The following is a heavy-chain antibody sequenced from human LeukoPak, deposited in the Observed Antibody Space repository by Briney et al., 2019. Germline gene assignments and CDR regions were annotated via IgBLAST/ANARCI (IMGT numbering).Heavy chain of an antibody. V-gene: IGHV3-23*01. D-gene: IGHD1-26*01. J-gene: IGHJ4*02. Sequence: GGTLRLSCAAYGFTFSNHGMDWVRQAPGKGLEWVSGISPSGDITYYADSVKGRFTISRDNSKNTLYLQMNSLRAEDTALYFCAQWSRYFDYWGQGTLVTVSS. CDR3: AQWSRYFDY. CDR1: GFTFSNHG. CDR2: ISPSGDIT.